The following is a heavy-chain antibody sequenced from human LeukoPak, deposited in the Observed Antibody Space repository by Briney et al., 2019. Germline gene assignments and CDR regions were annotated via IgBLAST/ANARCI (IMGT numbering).Heavy chain of an antibody. D-gene: IGHD6-19*01. CDR2: ISSSSSYI. CDR1: GFTFSSYS. Sequence: PGGSLRLSCAASGFTFSSYSMNWVRQAPGKGLEWVSSISSSSSYIYYADLVKGRFTISRDNAKNSLYLQMNSLRAEDTAVYYCARDRIAVAGTFDYWGQGTLVTVSS. V-gene: IGHV3-21*01. J-gene: IGHJ4*02. CDR3: ARDRIAVAGTFDY.